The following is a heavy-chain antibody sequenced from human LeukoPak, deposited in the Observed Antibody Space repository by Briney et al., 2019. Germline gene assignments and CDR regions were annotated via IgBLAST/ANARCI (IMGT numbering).Heavy chain of an antibody. D-gene: IGHD3-22*01. V-gene: IGHV4-39*01. CDR1: GGSITSGSYY. Sequence: WGTLSLTCTVSGGSITSGSYYWGWIRQPPGKGLEWIGIFPESGSTYYNPSLKSRVTISIDTSKNQFSLKLSSVTAADTAVYYCARLLGLDSSGYYLSVFDIWGQGTLVTVCS. CDR2: FPESGST. CDR3: ARLLGLDSSGYYLSVFDI. J-gene: IGHJ3*02.